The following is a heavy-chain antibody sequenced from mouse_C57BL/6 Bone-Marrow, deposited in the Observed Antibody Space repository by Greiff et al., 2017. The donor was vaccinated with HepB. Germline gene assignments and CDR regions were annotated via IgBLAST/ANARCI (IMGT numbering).Heavy chain of an antibody. V-gene: IGHV1-80*01. CDR3: AMRVITTVVADY. D-gene: IGHD1-1*01. CDR2: IYPGDGDT. CDR1: GYAFSSYW. J-gene: IGHJ2*01. Sequence: VQLQQSGAELVKPGASVKISCKASGYAFSSYWMNWVKQRPGKGLEWIGQIYPGDGDTNYNGKFKGKATLTADKSSSTAYMQLSSLTSEDSAVYFCAMRVITTVVADYWGQGTTLTVSS.